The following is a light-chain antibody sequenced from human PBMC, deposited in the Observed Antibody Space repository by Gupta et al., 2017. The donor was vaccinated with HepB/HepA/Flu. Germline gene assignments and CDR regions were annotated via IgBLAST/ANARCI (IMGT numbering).Light chain of an antibody. J-gene: IGLJ2*01. CDR3: TSRDSSGNRGV. CDR2: GTN. V-gene: IGLV3-19*01. Sequence: SSELTQDPAVSLALGQRVRITCQGDSLRSYYASWYQQKPGQAPVLVIYGTNNRPSGIPDRFSGSNSGTPASLTINGDQAEDEADYYCTSRDSSGNRGVFGGGTKLTVL. CDR1: SLRSYY.